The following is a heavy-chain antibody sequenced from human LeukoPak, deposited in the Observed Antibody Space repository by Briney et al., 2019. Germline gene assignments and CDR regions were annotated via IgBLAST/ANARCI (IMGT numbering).Heavy chain of an antibody. CDR3: ARGRMYYDILTGYSKNWFDP. CDR2: IYYSGST. V-gene: IGHV4-59*12. J-gene: IGHJ5*02. CDR1: GGSISSYY. D-gene: IGHD3-9*01. Sequence: SETLSLTCTVSGGSISSYYWSWIRQPPGKGLEWIGYIYYSGSTNYNPSPKSRVTISVDTSKNQFSLKLSSVTAADTAVYYCARGRMYYDILTGYSKNWFDPWGQGTLVTVSS.